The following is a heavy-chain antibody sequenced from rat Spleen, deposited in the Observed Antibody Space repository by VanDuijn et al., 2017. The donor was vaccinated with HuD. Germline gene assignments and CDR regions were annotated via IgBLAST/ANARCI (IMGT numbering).Heavy chain of an antibody. Sequence: EVQLVESGGGLVQPGRSLKLSCAASGFTYNNFVMAWVRQAPTRGLEWVASINPGGGNIFYRDSVKGRFTTSRDNAKSTLYLQMDSLRSEDTATYYCTRPTTGIPFNYWGQGVMVTVSS. CDR3: TRPTTGIPFNY. CDR2: INPGGGNI. J-gene: IGHJ2*01. CDR1: GFTYNNFV. D-gene: IGHD1-9*01. V-gene: IGHV5-25*01.